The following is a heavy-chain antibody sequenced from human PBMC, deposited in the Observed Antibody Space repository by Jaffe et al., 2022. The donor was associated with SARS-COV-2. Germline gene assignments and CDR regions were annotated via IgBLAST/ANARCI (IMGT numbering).Heavy chain of an antibody. CDR3: ARGDNSRQGSRVPFDF. D-gene: IGHD6-13*01. CDR1: GFTFSSYT. CDR2: ISTSSAFI. V-gene: IGHV3-21*01. J-gene: IGHJ4*02. Sequence: EVQLVESGGGLVKTGGSLRLSCSASGFTFSSYTMIWVRQVPGKGLEWVSSISTSSAFIYYADSVKGRFTISRDNAKNSLYLQMNNLRAEDTAFYYCARGDNSRQGSRVPFDFWGQGTLVTVSS.